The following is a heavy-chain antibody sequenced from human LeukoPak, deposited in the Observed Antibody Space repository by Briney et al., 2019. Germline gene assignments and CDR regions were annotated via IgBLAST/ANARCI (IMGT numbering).Heavy chain of an antibody. D-gene: IGHD5-18*01. CDR1: GYTLTELS. CDR2: FDPEDGET. Sequence: ASVKVSCKVSGYTLTELSMHWVRQAPGKGLEWMGGFDPEDGETIYAQKFQGRVTMTEDTSTDTAYMELSSLRSEDTAVYYCARAVRIQLWLLARYYFDYWGQGTLVTVSS. V-gene: IGHV1-24*01. J-gene: IGHJ4*02. CDR3: ARAVRIQLWLLARYYFDY.